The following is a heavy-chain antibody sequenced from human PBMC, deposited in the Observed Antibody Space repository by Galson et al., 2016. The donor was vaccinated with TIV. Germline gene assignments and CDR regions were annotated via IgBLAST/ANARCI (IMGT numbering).Heavy chain of an antibody. V-gene: IGHV5-51*03. D-gene: IGHD3-16*01. Sequence: QSGAEVKKPGESLKISCKDSGYNFRSYWIAWVRQMPGKGFGWLGIIFPNDSDIRYSPYFRGLVTMSADKSTSTSYLQCSSLKASDTAMYYCERLSLLGALDVWGQGTMVIVSS. CDR1: GYNFRSYW. CDR2: IFPNDSDI. CDR3: ERLSLLGALDV. J-gene: IGHJ3*01.